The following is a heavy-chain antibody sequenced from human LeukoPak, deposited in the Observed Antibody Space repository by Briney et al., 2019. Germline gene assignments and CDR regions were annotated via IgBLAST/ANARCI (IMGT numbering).Heavy chain of an antibody. D-gene: IGHD4-17*01. CDR1: GLRFSDYY. CDR3: AAPVTTNYFDY. CDR2: ISSGGDIM. Sequence: GGSLRLSCAASGLRFSDYYVSWIRQAPGKGLQWVSYISSGGDIMHYADSVKGRFTSSRDNAKNSGYLEMNSLRAEDTAVYYCAAPVTTNYFDYWGQGTLVTVSS. V-gene: IGHV3-11*01. J-gene: IGHJ4*02.